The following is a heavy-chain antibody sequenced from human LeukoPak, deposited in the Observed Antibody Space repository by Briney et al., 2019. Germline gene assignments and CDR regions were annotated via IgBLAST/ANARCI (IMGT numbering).Heavy chain of an antibody. CDR2: IYYSGST. J-gene: IGHJ5*02. Sequence: SETLSLTCTVSGGSISSYYWSWIRQPPGKGLEWIGYIYYSGSTNYNPSLKSRVTISVDTSKNQFSLKLSSVTAADTAVYYCARDLGYYGSGSSSWFDPWGQGTLVTVSS. D-gene: IGHD3-10*01. CDR1: GGSISSYY. CDR3: ARDLGYYGSGSSSWFDP. V-gene: IGHV4-59*01.